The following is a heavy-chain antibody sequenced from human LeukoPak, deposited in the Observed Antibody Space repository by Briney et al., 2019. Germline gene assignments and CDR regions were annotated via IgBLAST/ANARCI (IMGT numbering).Heavy chain of an antibody. CDR3: ARVGSSSGWYF. CDR1: GGSISSGGYY. J-gene: IGHJ4*02. CDR2: IYHSGST. V-gene: IGHV4-30-2*01. D-gene: IGHD6-19*01. Sequence: SQTLSLTCTVSGGSISSGGYYWSWIRQPPGKGLEWIGYIYHSGSTYYNPSLKSRVTISVDRSKNQFSLKLSSVTAADTAVYYCARVGSSSGWYFWGQGTLVTVSS.